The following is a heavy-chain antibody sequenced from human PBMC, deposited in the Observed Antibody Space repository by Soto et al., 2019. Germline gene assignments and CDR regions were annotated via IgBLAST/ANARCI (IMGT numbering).Heavy chain of an antibody. D-gene: IGHD4-17*01. CDR1: GGTFNSYA. CDR3: ARDRYGAKTTVTTSNFQH. CDR2: IIPIFDTA. V-gene: IGHV1-69*13. J-gene: IGHJ1*01. Sequence: ASVKVSCKASGGTFNSYAISWVRQAPGQGLEWMGRIIPIFDTANYAQKFQGRVTITADESTSTAYMELSSLRSEDTAVYYCARDRYGAKTTVTTSNFQHWGQGTLVTV.